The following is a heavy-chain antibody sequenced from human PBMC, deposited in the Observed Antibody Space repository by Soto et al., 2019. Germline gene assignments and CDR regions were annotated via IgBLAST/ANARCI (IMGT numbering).Heavy chain of an antibody. CDR1: GFTFSSYE. CDR2: ISNSDMTI. D-gene: IGHD4-4*01. Sequence: LRLSCVASGFTFSSYEMNWVRQSPGKGLEWVSYISNSDMTIYYADSVRGRFTISRDNAKNSLYLQMNSLRAEDTAVYYCARDWSVVTPDYYYYGMDVWGQGTTVTVSS. V-gene: IGHV3-48*03. CDR3: ARDWSVVTPDYYYYGMDV. J-gene: IGHJ6*02.